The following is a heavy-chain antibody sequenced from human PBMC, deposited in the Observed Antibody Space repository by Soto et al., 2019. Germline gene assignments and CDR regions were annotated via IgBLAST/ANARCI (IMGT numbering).Heavy chain of an antibody. V-gene: IGHV3-66*01. J-gene: IGHJ3*02. CDR1: GFTVSSNY. CDR3: ARGGGPTLRYFDWLLSDAFDI. Sequence: EVQLVESGGGLVQPGGSLRLSCAASGFTVSSNYMSWVRQAPGKGLEWVSVIYSGGSTYYADSVKGRFTISRDNSKNTLYLQMNSLRAEDTAVYYCARGGGPTLRYFDWLLSDAFDIWGQGRMVTVSS. CDR2: IYSGGST. D-gene: IGHD3-9*01.